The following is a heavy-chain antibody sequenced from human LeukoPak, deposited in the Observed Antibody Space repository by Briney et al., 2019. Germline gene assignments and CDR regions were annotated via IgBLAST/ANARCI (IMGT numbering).Heavy chain of an antibody. CDR3: ARRGTSSSWYVCDC. V-gene: IGHV3-7*03. CDR2: IKQDGSEK. D-gene: IGHD6-13*01. J-gene: IGHJ4*02. CDR1: GFTFSSYW. Sequence: GGSLRLSCAASGFTFSSYWMSWVRQAPGKGLEWVANIKQDGSEKYYVDSVKGRFTISRDNAKNSLYLQMNSLRAEDTAVYYCARRGTSSSWYVCDCWGQGTLVTVSS.